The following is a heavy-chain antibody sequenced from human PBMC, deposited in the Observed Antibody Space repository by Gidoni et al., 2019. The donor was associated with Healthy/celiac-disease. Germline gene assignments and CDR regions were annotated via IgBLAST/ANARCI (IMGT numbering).Heavy chain of an antibody. D-gene: IGHD3-22*01. J-gene: IGHJ4*02. CDR3: ARGNSSGYYEDY. V-gene: IGHV4-61*01. CDR1: GGSVSSGSYY. Sequence: QVQLQESGPGLVKPSEPLSLTCTVSGGSVSSGSYYWSWIRQPPGKGLEWIGYSYYSGSTNYNPSLKSRVTIAVDTSKNQFSLKRSSVTAADTAVYYCARGNSSGYYEDYWGQGTLVTVSS. CDR2: SYYSGST.